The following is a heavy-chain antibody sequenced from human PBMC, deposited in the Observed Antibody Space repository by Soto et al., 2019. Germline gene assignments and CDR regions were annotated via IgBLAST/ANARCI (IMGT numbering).Heavy chain of an antibody. D-gene: IGHD5-18*01. J-gene: IGHJ4*02. V-gene: IGHV4-34*01. CDR1: GGSFSGYY. CDR3: ARRNGYSYGFGY. Sequence: QVQLQQWGAGLLKPSETLSLTCAVYGGSFSGYYWSWIRQPPGKGLEWIGEINHSGSTNYNPSLKSRVTISVDTSKTQFSLKLSSVTAADTAVYYCARRNGYSYGFGYWGQGTLVTVSS. CDR2: INHSGST.